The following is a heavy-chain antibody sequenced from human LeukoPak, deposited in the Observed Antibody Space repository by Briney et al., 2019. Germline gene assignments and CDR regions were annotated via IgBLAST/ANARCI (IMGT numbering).Heavy chain of an antibody. V-gene: IGHV3-7*01. Sequence: GGSLRLSCVASGFTFSSYWMTWVRQAPGKGLEWVANIKQDGSEKNYVDSVKGRFTISRDNAKNALYLQMNSLRAEDTAVYYCARPYSISWELDSWGQGTLVTVSS. CDR3: ARPYSISWELDS. J-gene: IGHJ5*01. CDR2: IKQDGSEK. D-gene: IGHD6-13*01. CDR1: GFTFSSYW.